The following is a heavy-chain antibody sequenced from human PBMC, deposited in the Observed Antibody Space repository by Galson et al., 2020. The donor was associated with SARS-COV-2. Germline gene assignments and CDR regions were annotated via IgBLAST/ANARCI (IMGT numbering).Heavy chain of an antibody. V-gene: IGHV4-59*01. CDR3: ARGPTVTTSAFDI. CDR2: IYYSGST. CDR1: GGSISSYY. J-gene: IGHJ3*02. Sequence: SETLSLTCTVSGGSISSYYWSWIRQPPGKGLEWIGYIYYSGSTNYNPSLKSRVTISVDTSKNQFSLKLSSVTAADTAVYYCARGPTVTTSAFDIWGQGTMVTVSS. D-gene: IGHD4-4*01.